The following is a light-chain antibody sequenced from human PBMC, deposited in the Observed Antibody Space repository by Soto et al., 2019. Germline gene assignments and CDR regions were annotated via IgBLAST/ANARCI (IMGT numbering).Light chain of an antibody. Sequence: EIVMTQSPATLSVSPGERVTLSCRASQSVSSYLAWYQQKPGQAPRLLIYGASTGATGIPARFSGSGSGTEFTLTISSLQSEDFAVYYCQQYNNWPWTFGQGTKVDIK. J-gene: IGKJ1*01. CDR3: QQYNNWPWT. CDR1: QSVSSY. V-gene: IGKV3-15*01. CDR2: GAS.